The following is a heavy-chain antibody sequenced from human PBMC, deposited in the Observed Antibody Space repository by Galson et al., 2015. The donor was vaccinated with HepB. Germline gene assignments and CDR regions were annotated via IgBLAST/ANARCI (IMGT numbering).Heavy chain of an antibody. J-gene: IGHJ4*02. CDR1: GFTFSGSA. V-gene: IGHV3-73*01. Sequence: SLRLSCAASGFTFSGSAMHWVRQASGKGLEWVGRIRSKANSYATAYAASVKGRFTISRDDSKNTAYLQMNSLKTEDTAVYYCTRQQWLVTRVFDCWGQGTLVTVSS. CDR3: TRQQWLVTRVFDC. D-gene: IGHD6-19*01. CDR2: IRSKANSYAT.